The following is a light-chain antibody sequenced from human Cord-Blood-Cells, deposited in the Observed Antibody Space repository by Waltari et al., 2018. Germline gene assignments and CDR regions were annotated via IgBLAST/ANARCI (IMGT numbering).Light chain of an antibody. J-gene: IGLJ1*01. CDR3: AAWDDSLSGYV. CDR2: GNN. V-gene: IGLV1-47*01. CDR1: SSNIGSTY. Sequence: QSVLTQPPSASGTPGQRVTISCSGSSSNIGSTYVYWYQQLPGTAPKLLIYGNNRRPSGVPDRFSGSRSGTSASLAISGLRSEDEADYYCAAWDDSLSGYVFGTGTKVTVI.